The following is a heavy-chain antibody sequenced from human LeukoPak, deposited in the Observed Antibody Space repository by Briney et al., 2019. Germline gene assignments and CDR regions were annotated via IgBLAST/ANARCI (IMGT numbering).Heavy chain of an antibody. Sequence: GGSLRLSCAASGFTFSSYSMNWVRQAPGKGPEWVSSISSSSSYIYYADSVKGRFTISRDNAKNSLYLQMNSLRVEDTAVFYCAKVAKYYYGSETYYFFEHWGQGTPVTASS. CDR2: ISSSSSYI. V-gene: IGHV3-21*01. D-gene: IGHD3-10*01. CDR3: AKVAKYYYGSETYYFFEH. CDR1: GFTFSSYS. J-gene: IGHJ4*02.